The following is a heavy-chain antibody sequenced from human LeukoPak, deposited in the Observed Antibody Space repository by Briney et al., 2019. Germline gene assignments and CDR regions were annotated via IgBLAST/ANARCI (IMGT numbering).Heavy chain of an antibody. Sequence: GGSLRLSCAASGFTFSAYAMTWVRQAPGKGLEWVSAINSYGTNTYDAASVKGRFTISRDNSNNTLFLQMNRPRAEDTAVYYCAKRVSGRYSSGWYFDDWGRGTLVTVSS. J-gene: IGHJ4*02. CDR2: INSYGTNT. D-gene: IGHD6-19*01. CDR3: AKRVSGRYSSGWYFDD. V-gene: IGHV3-23*01. CDR1: GFTFSAYA.